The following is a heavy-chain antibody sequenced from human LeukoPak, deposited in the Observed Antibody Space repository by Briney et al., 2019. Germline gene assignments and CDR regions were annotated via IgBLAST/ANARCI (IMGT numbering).Heavy chain of an antibody. V-gene: IGHV3-23*01. CDR1: GFTFNNYA. D-gene: IGHD3-10*01. CDR2: ISGDGVSP. Sequence: PGGSLRLSCAASGFTFNNYALTWVRQTPGKGLECVSAISGDGVSPYYADSVKGRFTISRDNSKNTLYLQMSSLRAEDTAVYYCARGSYYYGTDWGQGTLVTVSS. J-gene: IGHJ4*02. CDR3: ARGSYYYGTD.